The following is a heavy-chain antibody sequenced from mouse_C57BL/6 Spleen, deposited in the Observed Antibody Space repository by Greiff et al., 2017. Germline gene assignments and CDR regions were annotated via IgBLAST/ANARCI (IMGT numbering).Heavy chain of an antibody. CDR2: IDPSDSET. D-gene: IGHD1-1*01. Sequence: QVQLQQPGAELVRPGSSVKLSCKASGYTFTSYWMHWVKQRPIQGLEWIGNIDPSDSETHYNQKFKDKATLTVDKSSSTAYMQLSSLTSEDSAVXYGARCPVVATNWYFDVWGTGTTVTVSS. CDR1: GYTFTSYW. V-gene: IGHV1-52*01. CDR3: ARCPVVATNWYFDV. J-gene: IGHJ1*03.